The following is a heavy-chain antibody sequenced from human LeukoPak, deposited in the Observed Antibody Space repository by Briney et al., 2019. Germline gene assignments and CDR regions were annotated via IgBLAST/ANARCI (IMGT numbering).Heavy chain of an antibody. D-gene: IGHD6-13*01. Sequence: ASVKVSCKASGGTFSSYAISWVRQAPGQGLEWMGRIIPILGIANYAQKFQGRVTITADKSTSTAYMELSSLRSEDTAVYYCARVAAAWDNWFDPWGQGTLVTVSS. CDR1: GGTFSSYA. CDR2: IIPILGIA. CDR3: ARVAAAWDNWFDP. V-gene: IGHV1-69*04. J-gene: IGHJ5*02.